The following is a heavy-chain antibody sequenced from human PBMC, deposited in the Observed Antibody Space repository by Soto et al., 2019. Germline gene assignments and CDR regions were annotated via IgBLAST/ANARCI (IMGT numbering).Heavy chain of an antibody. V-gene: IGHV5-51*01. D-gene: IGHD2-21*01. CDR3: ARQAYCCADCYSAPSYNYYMDV. CDR1: GGSFTNYW. J-gene: IGHJ6*03. Sequence: PGESLKISCKASGGSFTNYWIAWVRQMPGKGLEWMGIIYPGDSDTRYSPSFQGQVTISGDKSNSTAYLQWSSLKASDTAMYYCARQAYCCADCYSAPSYNYYMDVWGKGTTVTVSS. CDR2: IYPGDSDT.